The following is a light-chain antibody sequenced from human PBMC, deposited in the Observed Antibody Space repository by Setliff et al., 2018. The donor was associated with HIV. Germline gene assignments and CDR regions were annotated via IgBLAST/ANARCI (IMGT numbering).Light chain of an antibody. Sequence: QSVLAQPASVSGSPGQSITVSCTDIDPYNSVSWYQQLPGKAPKLILYEVSVRPSGISHRFAGPKSDNTASLTISGLEAEDEGSYYCSSYTSSGAPSYVFGTGTKVTVL. CDR3: SSYTSSGAPSYV. V-gene: IGLV2-14*01. CDR1: IDPYNS. CDR2: EVS. J-gene: IGLJ1*01.